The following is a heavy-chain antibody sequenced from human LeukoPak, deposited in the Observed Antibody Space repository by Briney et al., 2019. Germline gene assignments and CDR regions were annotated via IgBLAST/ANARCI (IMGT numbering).Heavy chain of an antibody. CDR2: ISAYNGNT. J-gene: IGHJ4*02. V-gene: IGHV1-18*01. D-gene: IGHD2-8*01. Sequence: ASVKLSCKASGYTFTSYGISWVRQAPGQGLEWMGWISAYNGNTNYAQKLQGRVTITTDESKRTAYMEMRSLRSEDTAVYYCARNSCNNGVCSHSDYWGQGTLVNVSS. CDR1: GYTFTSYG. CDR3: ARNSCNNGVCSHSDY.